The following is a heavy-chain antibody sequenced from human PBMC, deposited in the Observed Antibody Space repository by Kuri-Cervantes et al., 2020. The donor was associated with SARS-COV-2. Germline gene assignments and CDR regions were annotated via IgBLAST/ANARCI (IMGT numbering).Heavy chain of an antibody. CDR3: AKTYGSGSYDAFDI. V-gene: IGHV3-30*02. J-gene: IGHJ3*02. D-gene: IGHD3-10*01. Sequence: LSLTCAAPGFTFSSYWMSWVRQAPGKGLEWVAFIRYDGSNKYYADSVKGRFTISRDNSKNTLYLQMNSLRAEDTAVYYCAKTYGSGSYDAFDIWGQGTMVTVSS. CDR1: GFTFSSYW. CDR2: IRYDGSNK.